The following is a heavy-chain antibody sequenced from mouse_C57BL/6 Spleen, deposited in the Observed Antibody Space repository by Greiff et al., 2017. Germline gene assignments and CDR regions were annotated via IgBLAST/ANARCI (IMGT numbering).Heavy chain of an antibody. V-gene: IGHV1-47*01. D-gene: IGHD2-4*01. CDR2: FHPYNDDT. CDR3: ARGGYDYDEGGFAY. J-gene: IGHJ3*01. CDR1: GYTFTTYP. Sequence: VMLVESGAELVKPGASVKMSCKASGYTFTTYPIEWMKQNHGKSLEWIGNFHPYNDDTKYNEKFKGKATLTVEKSSSTVYLELSRLTSDDSAVYYCARGGYDYDEGGFAYWGQGTLVTVSA.